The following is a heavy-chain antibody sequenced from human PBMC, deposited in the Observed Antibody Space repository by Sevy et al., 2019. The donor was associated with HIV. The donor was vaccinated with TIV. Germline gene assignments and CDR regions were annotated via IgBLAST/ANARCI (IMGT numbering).Heavy chain of an antibody. CDR2: ISSNGGST. CDR1: GFTFSSYA. Sequence: GGSLRLSCSASGFTFSSYAMHWVRQAPGKGLEYVSAISSNGGSTYYADSVKGRFTISRDNSKNTLYLQMSSLRAEDTAVYYCVKGYGGNYYGTDVWGQGTTVTVSS. J-gene: IGHJ6*02. D-gene: IGHD4-17*01. CDR3: VKGYGGNYYGTDV. V-gene: IGHV3-64D*06.